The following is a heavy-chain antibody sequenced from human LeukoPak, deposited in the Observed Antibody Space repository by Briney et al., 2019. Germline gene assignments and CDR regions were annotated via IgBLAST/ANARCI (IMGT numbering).Heavy chain of an antibody. CDR2: FDPEDGET. J-gene: IGHJ4*02. Sequence: VASVKASCTVSGYTLTELSMHWVRQAPGKGLEWMGGFDPEDGETIYAQKFQGRVTMTEDTSTDTAYMELSSLRSEDTAVYYCATDTHDFWSEPTVNFDYWGQGTLVTVSS. CDR3: ATDTHDFWSEPTVNFDY. CDR1: GYTLTELS. V-gene: IGHV1-24*01. D-gene: IGHD3-3*01.